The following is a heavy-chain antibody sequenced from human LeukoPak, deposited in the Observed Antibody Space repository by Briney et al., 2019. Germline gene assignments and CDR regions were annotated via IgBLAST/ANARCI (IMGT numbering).Heavy chain of an antibody. D-gene: IGHD1-7*01. V-gene: IGHV1-2*06. J-gene: IGHJ5*02. CDR1: EYTFTGYY. Sequence: ASVKVSCKASEYTFTGYYIHWVRQAPGQGLEWMGRIRPNSGTTTYAQKFQGRVTMTGDTSISTVYMELSSLTSDDTAVYYCARGIRTGTTWFDPWGQGTLVTVSS. CDR3: ARGIRTGTTWFDP. CDR2: IRPNSGTT.